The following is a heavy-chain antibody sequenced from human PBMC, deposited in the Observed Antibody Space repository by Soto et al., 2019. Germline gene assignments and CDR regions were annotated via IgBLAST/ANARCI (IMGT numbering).Heavy chain of an antibody. CDR3: ARVRYDRSGFDH. D-gene: IGHD3-22*01. J-gene: IGHJ4*02. V-gene: IGHV4-4*02. Sequence: DELGPGLVRPSGALSVTCAVSGDSISRSHWWSWVRQSPGKGLEWIGEISHSGITNYNPSLKSRVTISGDKSKNQLSLKLTSVTAADTAVYYCARVRYDRSGFDHWGQGTLVSVSS. CDR2: ISHSGIT. CDR1: GDSISRSHW.